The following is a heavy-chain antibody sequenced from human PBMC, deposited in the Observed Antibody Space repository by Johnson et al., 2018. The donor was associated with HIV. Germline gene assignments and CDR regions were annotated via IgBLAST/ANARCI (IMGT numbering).Heavy chain of an antibody. CDR3: AKRGSGWPSDAFDI. V-gene: IGHV3-30*02. CDR2: IRYDGSNK. D-gene: IGHD6-19*01. Sequence: VQLVESGGGVVQPGGSLRLSCAASGFTFSSYGMHWVRQAPGKGLEWVAFIRYDGSNKYYADSVKGRFTISRDNSKNTLYLQMNSLRAEDTAVYYCAKRGSGWPSDAFDIWGQGTMVTVSS. CDR1: GFTFSSYG. J-gene: IGHJ3*02.